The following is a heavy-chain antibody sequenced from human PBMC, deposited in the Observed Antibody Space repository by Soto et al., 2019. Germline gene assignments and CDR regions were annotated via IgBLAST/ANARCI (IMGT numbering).Heavy chain of an antibody. CDR3: AKGGTRVVAATKFDY. V-gene: IGHV3-23*01. D-gene: IGHD2-15*01. CDR2: ISGSGGST. CDR1: GFTFSSYA. J-gene: IGHJ4*02. Sequence: GGSLRLSCAASGFTFSSYAMSWVRQAPGKGLEWVSAISGSGGSTYYADSVKGRFTISRDNSKNTLYLQMNSLRAEDTAVYYCAKGGTRVVAATKFDYWGQGTLVTVSS.